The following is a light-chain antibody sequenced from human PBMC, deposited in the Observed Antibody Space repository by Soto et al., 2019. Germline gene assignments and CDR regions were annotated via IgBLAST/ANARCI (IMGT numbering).Light chain of an antibody. CDR2: DTP. CDR3: QPDNNWPLT. J-gene: IGKJ4*01. CDR1: QGIGDT. V-gene: IGKV3-15*01. Sequence: EVVMTQSPATLSVSPGEGVTLSCRASQGIGDTLAWYQHKPGQTPRLLLYDTPTRATGVPARFSGSRSWPEFKPTINGLQSEDFAIYYGQPDNNWPLTFGGGTKVESK.